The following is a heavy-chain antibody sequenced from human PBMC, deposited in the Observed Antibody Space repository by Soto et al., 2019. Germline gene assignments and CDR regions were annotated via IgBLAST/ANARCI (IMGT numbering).Heavy chain of an antibody. CDR1: GFTFSSYA. CDR3: ARSPFVVVVTAIRLYFDY. J-gene: IGHJ4*02. V-gene: IGHV3-30-3*01. D-gene: IGHD2-21*02. Sequence: QVQLVESGGGVVQPGRSLRLSCAASGFTFSSYAMHWVRQAPGKGLEWVAVISYDGSNKYYADSVKGRFTISRDNSKNTLYLQMNCLRAEDTAVYYCARSPFVVVVTAIRLYFDYWGQGTLVTVSS. CDR2: ISYDGSNK.